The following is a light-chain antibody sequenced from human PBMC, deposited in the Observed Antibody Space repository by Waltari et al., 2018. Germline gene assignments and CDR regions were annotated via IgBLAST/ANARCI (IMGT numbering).Light chain of an antibody. J-gene: IGKJ1*01. CDR3: QKYDRLPAT. Sequence: EVVLTQSPGTLSLSPGERATLFCRASQSVSRYLAWYQQKPGQAPRLLIYGASSRATGIPDRFSAVGSGTDFSLTISRLEPEDFAVYYCQKYDRLPATFGPGTKVEIK. CDR1: QSVSRY. CDR2: GAS. V-gene: IGKV3-20*01.